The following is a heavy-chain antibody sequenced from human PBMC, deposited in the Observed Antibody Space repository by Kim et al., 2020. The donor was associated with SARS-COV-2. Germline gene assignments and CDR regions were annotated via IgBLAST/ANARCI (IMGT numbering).Heavy chain of an antibody. D-gene: IGHD3-3*01. CDR2: INSDGSST. V-gene: IGHV3-74*01. Sequence: GGSLRLSCAASGFTFSSYWMHWVRQAPGKGLVWVSRINSDGSSTSYADSVKGRFTISRDNAKNTLYLQMNSLRAEDTAVYYCARVAGFTIFGVVPGNYYYMDVWGKGTPVTVSS. CDR3: ARVAGFTIFGVVPGNYYYMDV. CDR1: GFTFSSYW. J-gene: IGHJ6*03.